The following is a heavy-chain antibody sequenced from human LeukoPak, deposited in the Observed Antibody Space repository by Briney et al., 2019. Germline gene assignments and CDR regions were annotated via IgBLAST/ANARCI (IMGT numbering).Heavy chain of an antibody. D-gene: IGHD3-10*01. CDR1: GGSISSTSYF. V-gene: IGHV4-39*07. J-gene: IGHJ5*02. Sequence: SETLSLTCTVSGGSISSTSYFWGWIRQPPGTGLEWIGSIYNSGRSHYNPSLKSRVTISVDTSKNQFSLKLSSVTAADTAMYFCSREQIRGSGSYYYNLFDPWGQGALVTVSS. CDR3: SREQIRGSGSYYYNLFDP. CDR2: IYNSGRS.